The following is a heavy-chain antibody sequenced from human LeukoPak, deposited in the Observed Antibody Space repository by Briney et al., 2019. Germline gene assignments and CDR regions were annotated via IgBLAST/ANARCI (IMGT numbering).Heavy chain of an antibody. Sequence: SETLSLTCTVSGYSISSGYYWGWIRQPPGKGLEWIGSIYHSGSTYYNPSLKSRVTILVDTSKNQFSLKLSSVTAADTAVYYCASVGLHNYWGQGTLVTVSS. CDR3: ASVGLHNY. CDR2: IYHSGST. V-gene: IGHV4-38-2*02. CDR1: GYSISSGYY. D-gene: IGHD5-18*01. J-gene: IGHJ4*02.